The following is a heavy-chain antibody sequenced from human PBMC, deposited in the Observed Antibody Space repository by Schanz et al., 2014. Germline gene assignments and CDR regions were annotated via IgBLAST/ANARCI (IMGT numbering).Heavy chain of an antibody. CDR2: LSGSGGST. D-gene: IGHD3-9*01. V-gene: IGHV3-23*04. J-gene: IGHJ6*02. CDR3: ARDSGPYYDKSMDV. Sequence: EADLVESGGGLIQRGESLRLSCSASGFSFSSYSMNWVRQAPGKGLEWVSALSGSGGSTYYADSVKGRFTISRDNSKNTLYLQMNSLRAEDTAVYYCARDSGPYYDKSMDVWGQGTTXAVSS. CDR1: GFSFSSYS.